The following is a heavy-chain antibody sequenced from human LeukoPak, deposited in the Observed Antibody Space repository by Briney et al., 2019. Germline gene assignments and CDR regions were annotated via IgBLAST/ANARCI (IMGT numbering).Heavy chain of an antibody. CDR1: GGTFSSYA. D-gene: IGHD3-9*01. V-gene: IGHV1-69*01. CDR2: IIPIFGTA. CDR3: ARRGYDILTGYYFDY. J-gene: IGHJ4*02. Sequence: GSSVEVSCRASGGTFSSYAISWVRQAPGQGREWMGGIIPIFGTANYAQKFQGRGTITADESTSTAYMELSSLKASDTAMYYCARRGYDILTGYYFDYWGQGTLVTVSS.